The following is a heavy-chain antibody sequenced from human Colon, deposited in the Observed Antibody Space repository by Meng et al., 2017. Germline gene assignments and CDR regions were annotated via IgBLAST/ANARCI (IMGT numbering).Heavy chain of an antibody. Sequence: QVQLVPSGAEVKTPGAAVKVSCKASAYTFAGYYMHWVRQAPGQGLEWMGRINPNSGGANYAQKFQGRDTMTRDTSISTAYMELSRLRSDDTAVYYCAREGLVGDLRYFDLWGRGTLVTVSS. CDR2: INPNSGGA. V-gene: IGHV1-2*06. CDR3: AREGLVGDLRYFDL. CDR1: AYTFAGYY. D-gene: IGHD3-16*01. J-gene: IGHJ2*01.